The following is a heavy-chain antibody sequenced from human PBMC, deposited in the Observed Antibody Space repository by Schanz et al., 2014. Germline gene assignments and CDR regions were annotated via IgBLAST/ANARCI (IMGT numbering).Heavy chain of an antibody. J-gene: IGHJ4*02. CDR2: IRYDGSNQ. Sequence: QVQLVEAGGGVVQPGGSLRLSCAASGFTFTNLGMHWVRRAPGKGLEWAAFIRYDGSNQYYADSVKGRFTISRDNSKNTLSLQMNSLRAEDTAVYYCAKGFGGYDLVLDYWGQGTLVTVS. D-gene: IGHD5-12*01. CDR3: AKGFGGYDLVLDY. V-gene: IGHV3-30*02. CDR1: GFTFTNLG.